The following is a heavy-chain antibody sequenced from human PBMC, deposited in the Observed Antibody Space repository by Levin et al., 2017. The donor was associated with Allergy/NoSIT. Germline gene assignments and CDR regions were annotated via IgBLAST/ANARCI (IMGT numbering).Heavy chain of an antibody. CDR2: IYYSGST. CDR3: AGRVVVAAPTFWFDP. Sequence: SETLSLTCTVSGGSISSSSYYWGWIRQPPGKGLEWTGSIYYSGSTYYNPSLKSRVTISVDTSKNHFPLTLSPVTAADTGVYYCAGRVVVAAPTFWFDPWGQGTLVTVSS. CDR1: GGSISSSSYY. J-gene: IGHJ5*02. V-gene: IGHV4-39*02. D-gene: IGHD2-15*01.